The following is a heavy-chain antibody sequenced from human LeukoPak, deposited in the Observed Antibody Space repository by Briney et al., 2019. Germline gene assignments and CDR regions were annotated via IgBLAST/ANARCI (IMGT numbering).Heavy chain of an antibody. Sequence: SETLSLTCTVSGGSISSGGYYWSWIRQHPGKGLEWIGYIYYSGSTYYNPSLKSRVTISVDTSKNQFSLKLSSVTAADTAVYYCARGDLRHSGYADYWGQGTPVTVSS. V-gene: IGHV4-31*03. J-gene: IGHJ4*02. CDR3: ARGDLRHSGYADY. D-gene: IGHD5-12*01. CDR1: GGSISSGGYY. CDR2: IYYSGST.